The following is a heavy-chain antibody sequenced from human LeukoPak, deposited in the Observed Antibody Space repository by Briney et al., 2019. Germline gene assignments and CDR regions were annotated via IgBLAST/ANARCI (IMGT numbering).Heavy chain of an antibody. V-gene: IGHV3-21*01. Sequence: PGGSLRLSCAASGFTFSNYRMNWVRLAPGKGLEWVSSISRSSSYIYYADSVRGRFTISRDNAKKSLYLQMNSLRAEDTAVYYCAKALAAAGPFDYWGQGTLVTVSS. CDR3: AKALAAAGPFDY. J-gene: IGHJ4*02. CDR2: ISRSSSYI. D-gene: IGHD6-13*01. CDR1: GFTFSNYR.